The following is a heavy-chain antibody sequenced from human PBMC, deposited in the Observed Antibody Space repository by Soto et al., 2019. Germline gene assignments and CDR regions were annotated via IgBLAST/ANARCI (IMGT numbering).Heavy chain of an antibody. CDR3: ARGSFGILTGYGRGRLDV. V-gene: IGHV4-34*01. Sequence: SETLSLTCAVYGGSFSGYYWSWIRQPPGKGLEWIGEINHSGSTNYNPSLKSRVTISVDTSKNQFSLKLSSVTAADTAVYYCARGSFGILTGYGRGRLDVWGKGTTVTVSS. CDR1: GGSFSGYY. D-gene: IGHD3-9*01. J-gene: IGHJ6*04. CDR2: INHSGST.